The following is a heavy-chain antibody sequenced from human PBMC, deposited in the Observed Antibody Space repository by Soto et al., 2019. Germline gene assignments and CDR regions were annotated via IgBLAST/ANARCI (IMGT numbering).Heavy chain of an antibody. CDR3: AKDRESSSLDY. CDR2: ISYDGSNK. J-gene: IGHJ4*02. D-gene: IGHD6-13*01. V-gene: IGHV3-30*18. Sequence: GRSHRLPYAASGFPFSNYGMHWVRQAPGKGLEWVAVISYDGSNKFYADSVKGRFTISRDNSKNTLYLQMNSLRAEDTAVYYCAKDRESSSLDYWGQGTLVTVSS. CDR1: GFPFSNYG.